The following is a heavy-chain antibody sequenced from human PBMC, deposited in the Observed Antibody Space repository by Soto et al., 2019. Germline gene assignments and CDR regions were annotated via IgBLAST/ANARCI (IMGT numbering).Heavy chain of an antibody. V-gene: IGHV1-69*06. CDR1: GGTFSSYA. Sequence: SVKVSCKASGGTFSSYAISWVRQAPGQGLEWMGGIIPIFGTANYAQKFQGRVTITADKPTSTAYMELSSLRSEDTAVYYCASRPHIAPQGREAWGQGTLVTVSS. CDR3: ASRPHIAPQGREA. CDR2: IIPIFGTA. J-gene: IGHJ5*02.